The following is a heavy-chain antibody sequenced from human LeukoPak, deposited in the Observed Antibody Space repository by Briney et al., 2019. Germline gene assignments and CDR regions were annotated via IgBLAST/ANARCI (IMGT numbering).Heavy chain of an antibody. CDR2: ISAYNGNT. CDR3: ARGVGYYDSSGYGY. D-gene: IGHD3-22*01. V-gene: IGHV1-18*01. CDR1: GYTFTSYG. Sequence: SVKVSCKASGYTFTSYGISWVRQAPGQGLEWMGWISAYNGNTNYAQKLQGRVTMTTDTSTSTAYMELRSLRFDDTAVYYCARGVGYYDSSGYGYWDQGTLVTVSS. J-gene: IGHJ4*02.